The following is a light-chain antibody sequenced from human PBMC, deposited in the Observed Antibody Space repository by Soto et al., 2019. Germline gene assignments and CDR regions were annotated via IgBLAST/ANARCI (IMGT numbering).Light chain of an antibody. CDR2: KAS. J-gene: IGKJ1*01. CDR1: QSISSW. V-gene: IGKV1-5*03. Sequence: DIQMTQSPSTLSASVGDRVTITCRASQSISSWLAWYQQKPGKAPKLLIYKASSLESGVPSRFSGSGSGTEFTLTISRLQPDHFATYYCQQYNSYPTFGQGTKVEIK. CDR3: QQYNSYPT.